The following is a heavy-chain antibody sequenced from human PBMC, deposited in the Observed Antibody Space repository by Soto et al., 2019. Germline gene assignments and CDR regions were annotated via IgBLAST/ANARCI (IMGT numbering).Heavy chain of an antibody. D-gene: IGHD6-6*01. CDR2: IYYSGST. CDR1: GGSISSYY. J-gene: IGHJ4*02. CDR3: ATSTLPDGEPSFDY. V-gene: IGHV4-59*08. Sequence: SETLSLTCTVSGGSISSYYWSWIRQPPGKGLEWIGYIYYSGSTNYNPSLKSRVTISVDTSKNQFSLKLSSVTAADTAVYYCATSTLPDGEPSFDYWGQGTLVTVSS.